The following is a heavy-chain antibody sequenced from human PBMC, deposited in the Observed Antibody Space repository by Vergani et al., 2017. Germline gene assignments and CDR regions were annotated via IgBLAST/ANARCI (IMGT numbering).Heavy chain of an antibody. CDR1: GGSISSSSYY. V-gene: IGHV4-39*02. Sequence: QLQLQESGPGLVKPSETLSLTCTVSGGSISSSSYYWGWIRQPPGKGLEWIGSIYYSGSTYYNPSLKSRVTISVDTSKNQFSLKLSSVTAADTAVYYCARDARYYDFWSGYYRGDTFDYWGQGTLVTVSS. D-gene: IGHD3-3*01. CDR3: ARDARYYDFWSGYYRGDTFDY. CDR2: IYYSGST. J-gene: IGHJ4*02.